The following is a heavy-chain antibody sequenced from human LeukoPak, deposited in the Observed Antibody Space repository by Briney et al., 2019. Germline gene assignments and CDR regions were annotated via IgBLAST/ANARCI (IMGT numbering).Heavy chain of an antibody. J-gene: IGHJ4*02. CDR3: ARAGYRRGWFAYY. CDR2: MDQEGSEK. Sequence: GGSLRLSCAASGFTFSNYWMSWVRQAPGKGLEWVANMDQEGSEKYYVDSVKGRFTISRDNAKNSLYLQMNTLSAEDTAIYYCARAGYRRGWFAYYWGQGALVTVSS. D-gene: IGHD6-19*01. CDR1: GFTFSNYW. V-gene: IGHV3-7*05.